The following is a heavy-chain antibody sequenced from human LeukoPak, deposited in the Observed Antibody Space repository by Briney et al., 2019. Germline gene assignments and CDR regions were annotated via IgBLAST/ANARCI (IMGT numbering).Heavy chain of an antibody. Sequence: GGSLRLSCAASGFTFNTYAMGWVRQTPGKGLEWVSAISGDGDATKYADSVKGRFTISRDNSKNTLSLQMNSLRVEDTAVYYCAKSDCGTIGCKLLNYWGQGTLVTVSS. CDR2: ISGDGDAT. J-gene: IGHJ4*02. CDR3: AKSDCGTIGCKLLNY. D-gene: IGHD2-21*01. V-gene: IGHV3-23*01. CDR1: GFTFNTYA.